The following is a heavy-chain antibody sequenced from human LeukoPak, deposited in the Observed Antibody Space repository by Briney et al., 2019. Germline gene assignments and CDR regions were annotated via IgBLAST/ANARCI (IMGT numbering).Heavy chain of an antibody. V-gene: IGHV4-59*01. CDR2: IYYSGST. J-gene: IGHJ4*02. D-gene: IGHD1-1*01. CDR1: GGSISSYY. CDR3: ARGPIGGQKRGLGGDNWNDSPPVYFDY. Sequence: PSETLSLTCTVSGGSISSYYWSWIRQPPGKGLAWIGYIYYSGSTNYNPSLKSRVTISVDTSKNQFSLKLSSVTAADTAVYYCARGPIGGQKRGLGGDNWNDSPPVYFDYWGQGTLVTVSS.